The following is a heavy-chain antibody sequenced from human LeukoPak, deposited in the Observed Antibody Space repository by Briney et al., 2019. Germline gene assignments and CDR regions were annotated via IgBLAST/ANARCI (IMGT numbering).Heavy chain of an antibody. CDR2: IYPGDSDT. D-gene: IGHD2-15*01. CDR1: GYSFTSYW. CDR3: ATPARYCSGGSCYFDAFDI. V-gene: IGHV5-51*01. J-gene: IGHJ3*02. Sequence: GESLKISCKGSGYSFTSYWIGWVRQMPGKGLEWMGIIYPGDSDTRYSPSFQGQVTISADKSISTAYPQWSSLKASDTAMYYCATPARYCSGGSCYFDAFDIWGQGTMVTVSS.